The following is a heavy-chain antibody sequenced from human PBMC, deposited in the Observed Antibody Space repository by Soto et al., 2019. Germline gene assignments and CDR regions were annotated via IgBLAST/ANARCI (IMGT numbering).Heavy chain of an antibody. J-gene: IGHJ6*03. CDR2: ISSSSSYI. Sequence: EVQLVESGGGLVKPGGSLRLSCAASGFTFSSYSMNWVRQSPGKGLEWVSSISSSSSYIYYADSVKGRFTISRDNAKNSLYLQMNSLRAEDTAVYYCARVGHYYYYYMDVWGKGTTVTVSS. CDR1: GFTFSSYS. V-gene: IGHV3-21*01. CDR3: ARVGHYYYYYMDV.